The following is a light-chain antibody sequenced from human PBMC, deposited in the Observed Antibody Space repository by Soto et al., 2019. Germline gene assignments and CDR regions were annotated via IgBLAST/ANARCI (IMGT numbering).Light chain of an antibody. J-gene: IGKJ4*01. CDR2: AAS. Sequence: DIQLTQSPSFLSASVGDRVTITXRASQGISSTYLAWYQQTPGKAPKILIYAASTLQSGVPSRFSGRGSGTDFTLTISSLQPEDFATYYCQQINSYPLTFGGGTKVDIK. CDR1: QGISSTY. CDR3: QQINSYPLT. V-gene: IGKV1-9*01.